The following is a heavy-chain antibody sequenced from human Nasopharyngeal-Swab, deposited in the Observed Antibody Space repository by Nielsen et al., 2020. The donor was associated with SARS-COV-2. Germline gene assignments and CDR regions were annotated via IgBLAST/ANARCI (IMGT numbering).Heavy chain of an antibody. V-gene: IGHV3-7*01. Sequence: ESLKISCAASGFTFSKFYMSWVRQAAGKGLEWVANIKQDGSGSYYVDSVKGRFTISRDDPNNSLYLQMNSLRAGDTGVYYCARGGSSFPFDYWGPGTLVTVSS. J-gene: IGHJ4*02. D-gene: IGHD6-13*01. CDR2: IKQDGSGS. CDR3: ARGGSSFPFDY. CDR1: GFTFSKFY.